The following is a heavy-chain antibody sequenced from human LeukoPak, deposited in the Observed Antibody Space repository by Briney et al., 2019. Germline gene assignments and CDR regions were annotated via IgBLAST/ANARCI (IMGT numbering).Heavy chain of an antibody. CDR2: ISGSGGST. Sequence: SGGSLRLSCAASGFTLSSYAMSWVRQAPGKGLEWVSAISGSGGSTYYADSVRGRFTISRDNSKNTLYLQMNSLRVEDTAVYYCARESHVERDDYWGQGTRVTVSS. V-gene: IGHV3-23*01. CDR1: GFTLSSYA. D-gene: IGHD1-1*01. CDR3: ARESHVERDDY. J-gene: IGHJ4*02.